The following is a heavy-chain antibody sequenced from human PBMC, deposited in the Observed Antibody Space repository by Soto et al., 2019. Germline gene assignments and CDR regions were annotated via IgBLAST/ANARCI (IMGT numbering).Heavy chain of an antibody. CDR3: ARDWEFGY. V-gene: IGHV1-46*01. Sequence: GASVKVSCKASGYTFSSYYMHWVRQAPGQGLEWMGVINPSGDSTSYAQKFQGRVTITRDTSTSTLFMELSSLRSEDTAVYFCARDWEFGYWGQGSLVT. CDR1: GYTFSSYY. CDR2: INPSGDST. D-gene: IGHD1-26*01. J-gene: IGHJ4*02.